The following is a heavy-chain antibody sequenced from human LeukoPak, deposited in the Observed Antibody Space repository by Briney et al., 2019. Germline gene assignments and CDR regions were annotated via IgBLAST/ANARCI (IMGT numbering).Heavy chain of an antibody. J-gene: IGHJ5*02. D-gene: IGHD3-10*01. Sequence: SETLSLTCTVSGDSISSGDYYWSWIRQPAGKGLEWIGRISSSGSTYYNPSLKSRVTMSVDRSKNQFSLKLSSVTAADTAVYYCARHGIYYGLGSSYGLPNWFDPWGQGTLVTVSS. CDR2: ISSSGST. CDR3: ARHGIYYGLGSSYGLPNWFDP. CDR1: GDSISSGDYY. V-gene: IGHV4-61*02.